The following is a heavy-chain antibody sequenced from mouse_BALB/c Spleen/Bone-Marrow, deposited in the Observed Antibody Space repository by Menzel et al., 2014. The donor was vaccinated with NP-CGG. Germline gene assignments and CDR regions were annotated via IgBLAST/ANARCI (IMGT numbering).Heavy chain of an antibody. J-gene: IGHJ2*01. D-gene: IGHD4-1*01. V-gene: IGHV5-17*02. CDR2: ISSGSSTI. Sequence: DVQLVESGGGLVQPGGSRKLSCAASGFTFSSFGMHWVRQAPEKGLEWVAYISSGSSTIFYADTLKGRFTVSRDNPKNTLFLQMTSLRSEDTAMYYCTRGWNWGDFDYWGQGTTLTVSS. CDR1: GFTFSSFG. CDR3: TRGWNWGDFDY.